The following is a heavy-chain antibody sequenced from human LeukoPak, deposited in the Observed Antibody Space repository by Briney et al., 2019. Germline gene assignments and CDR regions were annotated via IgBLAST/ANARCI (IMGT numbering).Heavy chain of an antibody. V-gene: IGHV1-18*01. Sequence: ASVKVSCKASGYTFTSYGISWVRQAPGQGLEWMGWISAYNGNTNYAQKLQGRVTMTKDTSTSTAYMELRSLRSDDTAVYYCARGENSSGWSAYWFDPWGQGTLVTVSS. CDR1: GYTFTSYG. J-gene: IGHJ5*02. CDR3: ARGENSSGWSAYWFDP. D-gene: IGHD6-19*01. CDR2: ISAYNGNT.